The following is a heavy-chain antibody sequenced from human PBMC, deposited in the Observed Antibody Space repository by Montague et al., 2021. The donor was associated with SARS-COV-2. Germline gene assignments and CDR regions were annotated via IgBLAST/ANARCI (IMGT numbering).Heavy chain of an antibody. CDR1: GFIFSNYA. Sequence: SLRLSRAASGFIFSNYAMNWVRQTPGKGLEWVSVIYGDGSKTYYADSAKGRFTISRDNSKNTLYLQMNSLRTEDTALYYCAKGWDPSGWIAIYDSWGQGTLVPVSS. J-gene: IGHJ4*02. CDR2: IYGDGSKT. CDR3: AKGWDPSGWIAIYDS. D-gene: IGHD6-19*01. V-gene: IGHV3-23*03.